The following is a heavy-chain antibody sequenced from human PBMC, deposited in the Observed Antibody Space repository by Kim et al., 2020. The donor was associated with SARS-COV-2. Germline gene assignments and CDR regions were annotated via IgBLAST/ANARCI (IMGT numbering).Heavy chain of an antibody. J-gene: IGHJ4*02. Sequence: LKSRVTISLDTSKNQFSLKLSSVTAADTAVYYCARDGYCSSTSCYGGLGYWGQGTLVTVSS. V-gene: IGHV4-31*02. D-gene: IGHD2-2*03. CDR3: ARDGYCSSTSCYGGLGY.